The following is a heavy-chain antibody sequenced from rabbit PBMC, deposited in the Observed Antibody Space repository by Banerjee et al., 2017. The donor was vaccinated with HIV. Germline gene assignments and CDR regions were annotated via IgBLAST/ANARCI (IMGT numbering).Heavy chain of an antibody. D-gene: IGHD8-1*01. V-gene: IGHV1S7*01. Sequence: QLKETGGGLVQPGGSLTLSCKASGFDFSSYYMSWVRQAPGKGLEWIGIIYAGKGSTDYASWVNGRFTISSDNAQNTVDLQMNSLTAADTATYFCARVDAGSSYYYFNLWGPGNLVTVS. CDR2: IYAGKGST. CDR3: ARVDAGSSYYYFNL. J-gene: IGHJ4*01. CDR1: GFDFSSYY.